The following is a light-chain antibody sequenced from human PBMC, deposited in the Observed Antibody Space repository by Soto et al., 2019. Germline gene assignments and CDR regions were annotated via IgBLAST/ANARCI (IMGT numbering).Light chain of an antibody. CDR1: QSVGSNY. CDR3: QQYGGSPGT. CDR2: GAS. V-gene: IGKV3-20*01. J-gene: IGKJ1*01. Sequence: ESVLTQSPGTLSLSPGERATLSCRASQSVGSNYLAWYQQKPGQAPRLLIFGASSRAAGIPDRFSGSGSGTDFTLTISRLEPEDFAVYYCQQYGGSPGTFGQGTKVEIK.